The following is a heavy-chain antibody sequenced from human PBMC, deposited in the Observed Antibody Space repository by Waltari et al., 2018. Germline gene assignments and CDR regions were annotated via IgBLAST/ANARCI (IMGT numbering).Heavy chain of an antibody. CDR3: AKYFLYYDSSGYYVDY. CDR2: IRYDGSNK. D-gene: IGHD3-22*01. V-gene: IGHV3-30*02. J-gene: IGHJ4*02. Sequence: QVQLVESGGGVVQPGGSLRLSCAASGFTFSSYGMHWVRQAPGKGLEWVAFIRYDGSNKYYADSVKGRFTISRDNSKNTLYLQMNSLIAEDTAVYYCAKYFLYYDSSGYYVDYWGQGTLVTVSS. CDR1: GFTFSSYG.